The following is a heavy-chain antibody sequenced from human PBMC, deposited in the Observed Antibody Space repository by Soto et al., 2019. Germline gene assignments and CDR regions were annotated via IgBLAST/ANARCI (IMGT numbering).Heavy chain of an antibody. Sequence: LSLTCAVYCGSFSGYYWSWIRQPPVKVLEWIGEINHSGSTNYNPSLKSRVTISVDTSKNQFSLKLSSVTAADTAVYYCARMGSGKFLYCSGGSCSVWFDPWGQGTLVTVSS. D-gene: IGHD2-15*01. CDR1: CGSFSGYY. V-gene: IGHV4-34*01. CDR3: ARMGSGKFLYCSGGSCSVWFDP. CDR2: INHSGST. J-gene: IGHJ5*02.